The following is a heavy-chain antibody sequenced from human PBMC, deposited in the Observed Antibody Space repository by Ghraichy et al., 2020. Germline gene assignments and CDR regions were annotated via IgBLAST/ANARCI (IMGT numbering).Heavy chain of an antibody. V-gene: IGHV4-39*01. CDR3: ARGGVTVVIPDYYGLDV. D-gene: IGHD2-21*01. Sequence: SETLSLTCTVSGGSTSSSSYYWVWIRQPPGKGLEWIGSIYYSGSTYYNPSLKSRLTMSVDTSRNKFSLELSSVTAADTAVYYCARGGVTVVIPDYYGLDVWGQGTTVTVAS. J-gene: IGHJ6*02. CDR2: IYYSGST. CDR1: GGSTSSSSYY.